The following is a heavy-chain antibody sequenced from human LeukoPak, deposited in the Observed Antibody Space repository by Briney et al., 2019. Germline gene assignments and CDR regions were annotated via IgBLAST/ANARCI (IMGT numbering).Heavy chain of an antibody. CDR1: GFTFSSYS. Sequence: PGGSLRLSCAASGFTFSSYSMNWVRQAPGKGLEWVSSISSSSSYIYYADSVKGRFTISRDNAKNSLYLQMNSLRAEDTAVYYCARDHDYGDCVPDYWGQGTLVTVSS. D-gene: IGHD4-17*01. V-gene: IGHV3-21*01. CDR3: ARDHDYGDCVPDY. J-gene: IGHJ4*02. CDR2: ISSSSSYI.